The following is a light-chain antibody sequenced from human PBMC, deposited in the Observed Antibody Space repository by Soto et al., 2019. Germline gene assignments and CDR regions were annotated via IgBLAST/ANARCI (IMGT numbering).Light chain of an antibody. CDR1: SSDVGGYTS. CDR2: AVT. CDR3: SSYAGSYAYV. V-gene: IGLV2-11*01. J-gene: IGLJ1*01. Sequence: QSVLTQPRSVSGSPGQSVTISCTGNSSDVGGYTSVSWYQQHPGKAPKVMIYAVTKRPSGVPDRFSGSKSGNTASLTISGLQAEDEADYYCSSYAGSYAYVFGTGTKLTVL.